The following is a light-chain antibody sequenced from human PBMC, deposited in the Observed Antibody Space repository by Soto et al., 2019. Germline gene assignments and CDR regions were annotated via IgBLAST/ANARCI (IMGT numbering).Light chain of an antibody. V-gene: IGKV1-5*03. CDR2: QAS. CDR3: QQYSGPST. CDR1: QSISRW. Sequence: DIQMTQSPSTLSASVGDRVTVTCRASQSISRWLAWYQQKPGKAPKVLISQASILESGVPSRFSGGGSGTDFTLTISSLQPDDFATYYCQQYSGPSTFGQGTKVEV. J-gene: IGKJ1*01.